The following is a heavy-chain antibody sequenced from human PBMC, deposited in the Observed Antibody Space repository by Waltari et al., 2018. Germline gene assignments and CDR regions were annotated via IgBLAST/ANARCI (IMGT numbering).Heavy chain of an antibody. CDR1: GDSISNDNYH. CDR2: IYYNGNT. CDR3: TTEYSSSSAY. Sequence: QLQLQESGPGLVKPSETLSLTCTVPGDSISNDNYHWAWVRQPPGKGLEWIGSIYYNGNTYYSPSLKSRVTISVDTSKNQFSLRLSSVTAADTAVYYCTTEYSSSSAYWGQGTLVTVSS. J-gene: IGHJ4*02. D-gene: IGHD6-6*01. V-gene: IGHV4-39*02.